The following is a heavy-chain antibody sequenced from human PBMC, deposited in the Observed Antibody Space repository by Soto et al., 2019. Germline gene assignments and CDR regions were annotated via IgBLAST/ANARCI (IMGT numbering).Heavy chain of an antibody. CDR2: IIPIFGTP. Sequence: QVQLVQSGAEVKKPGSSVKVSCKASGGIFSTYAISWLRQAPGQGLEWMGGIIPIFGTPNYAQKFQGRVTITADESTSKAYMELSRLRSEDTAVYYCARDRDDYGSGNYYNRIDFWGQGTLVNVSS. CDR3: ARDRDDYGSGNYYNRIDF. CDR1: GGIFSTYA. J-gene: IGHJ4*02. D-gene: IGHD3-10*01. V-gene: IGHV1-69*01.